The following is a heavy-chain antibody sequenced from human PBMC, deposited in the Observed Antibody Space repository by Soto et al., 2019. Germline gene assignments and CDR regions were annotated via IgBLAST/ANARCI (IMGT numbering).Heavy chain of an antibody. D-gene: IGHD2-2*03. CDR1: GFTVYSHY. V-gene: IGHV3-66*01. CDR2: IYDGGGT. J-gene: IGHJ6*02. CDR3: ARDGYCVSSSCSFLPDV. Sequence: GGSLRLSCAASGFTVYSHYMSWVRQAPGKGLEWVSVIYDGGGTYHADSVKGRFTISRDNSKNTVYLQMNSLRAEDMAVYYCARDGYCVSSSCSFLPDVWGQGTTVTVS.